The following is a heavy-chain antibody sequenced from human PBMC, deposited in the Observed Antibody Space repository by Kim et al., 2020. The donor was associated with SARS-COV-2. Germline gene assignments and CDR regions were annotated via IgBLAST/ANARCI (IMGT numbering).Heavy chain of an antibody. CDR3: ARLISGALNSHVWGVIRD. CDR1: GFSFSNDD. V-gene: IGHV3-21*04. J-gene: IGHJ4*02. Sequence: GGSLRLSCATSGFSFSNDDMTWVRQAPGKGLEWVSSISSSSRYIYYSESLKGRFTISRDYATNSLILQMNSLRAEDTAMYFCARLISGALNSHVWGVIRDWGQGTLVTVSS. CDR2: ISSSSRYI. D-gene: IGHD3-10*01.